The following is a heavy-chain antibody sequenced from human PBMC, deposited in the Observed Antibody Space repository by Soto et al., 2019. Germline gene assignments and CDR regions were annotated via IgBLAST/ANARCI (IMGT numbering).Heavy chain of an antibody. J-gene: IGHJ5*02. CDR2: IYYSGST. D-gene: IGHD2-8*02. CDR3: ARVGAWTGTNWFDP. Sequence: SETLSLTCTVSGGSISSYYWSWIRQPPGKGLEWIGYIYYSGSTNYNPSLKSRVTISVDTSKNQFSLKLSSVTAADTAVYYCARVGAWTGTNWFDPWGQGTLVTVCS. V-gene: IGHV4-59*01. CDR1: GGSISSYY.